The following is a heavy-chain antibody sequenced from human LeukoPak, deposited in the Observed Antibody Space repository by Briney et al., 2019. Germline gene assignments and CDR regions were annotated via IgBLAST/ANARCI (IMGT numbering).Heavy chain of an antibody. CDR3: ARDLATVATPYFDY. CDR2: INPNSGGT. J-gene: IGHJ4*02. V-gene: IGHV1-2*02. D-gene: IGHD4-23*01. Sequence: ASVTVSCKASGYSFTGYYIHWVRQAPGQGLEWMGWINPNSGGTKYAQKFQGRVSVTRDTSISTVYMELSRLTYDDTAVYYCARDLATVATPYFDYWGQGALVTVSS. CDR1: GYSFTGYY.